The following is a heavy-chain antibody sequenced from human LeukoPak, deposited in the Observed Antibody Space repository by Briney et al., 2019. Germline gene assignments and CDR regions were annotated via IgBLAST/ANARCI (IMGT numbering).Heavy chain of an antibody. CDR2: VSGGGST. D-gene: IGHD1-26*01. J-gene: IGHJ3*01. CDR1: GFTFTSYA. V-gene: IGHV3-23*01. Sequence: GGSLRLSCAASGFTFTSYAMSWVRQAPGKGLEWVSAVSGGGSTYYADSVKGRFTISRDNSKYTLYLQMNSLRVEDTAVYYCAKDFESSYGAFDVWGQGTMVTVSS. CDR3: AKDFESSYGAFDV.